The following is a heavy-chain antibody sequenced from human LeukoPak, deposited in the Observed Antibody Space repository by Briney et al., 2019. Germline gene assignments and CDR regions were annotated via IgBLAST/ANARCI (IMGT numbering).Heavy chain of an antibody. CDR1: GFTLSSYG. D-gene: IGHD3-22*01. V-gene: IGHV3-33*01. Sequence: PGGSLRLSCAASGFTLSSYGMHWVRQAPGKGLEWVAVIWYDGSNKYYADSVKGRFTISRDNSKNTLYLQMNSLRAEDTAVYYCATPDSSGYYFQFDYWGQGTLVTVSS. CDR2: IWYDGSNK. J-gene: IGHJ4*02. CDR3: ATPDSSGYYFQFDY.